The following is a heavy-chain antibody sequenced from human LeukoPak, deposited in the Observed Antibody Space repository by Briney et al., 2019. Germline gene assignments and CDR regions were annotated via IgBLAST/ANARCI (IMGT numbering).Heavy chain of an antibody. CDR2: ISSNRGTT. CDR1: RSPLSLHA. V-gene: IGHV3-64D*06. CDR3: VKVESPATVVNAFDI. Sequence: SLRLSCPPPRSPLSLHAMHRLRQAPGKRLQQASGISSNRGTTYYSDCVKGRFTISRDNSEHSMYFQMGSLRAEDTAVYYCVKVESPATVVNAFDIWVQGTMVTVSS. J-gene: IGHJ3*02. D-gene: IGHD4-23*01.